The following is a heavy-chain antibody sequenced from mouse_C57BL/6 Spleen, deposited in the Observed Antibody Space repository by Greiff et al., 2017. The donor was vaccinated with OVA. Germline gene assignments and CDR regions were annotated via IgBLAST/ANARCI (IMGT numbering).Heavy chain of an antibody. CDR2: ISSGSSTI. D-gene: IGHD2-5*01. J-gene: IGHJ3*01. V-gene: IGHV5-17*01. Sequence: EVKLMESGGGLVKPGGSLKLSCAASGFTFSDYGMHWVRQAPEKGLEWVAYISSGSSTIYYADTVKGRFTISRDNAKNTLFLQMTSMRSEDTAMYYCARPAYYSNYEGRPFAYWGQGTLVTVSA. CDR3: ARPAYYSNYEGRPFAY. CDR1: GFTFSDYG.